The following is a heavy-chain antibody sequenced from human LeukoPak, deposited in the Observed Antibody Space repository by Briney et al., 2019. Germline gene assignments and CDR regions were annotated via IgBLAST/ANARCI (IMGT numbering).Heavy chain of an antibody. CDR1: GLTFSGSG. CDR2: IGRQGDSDAT. V-gene: IGHV3-73*01. CDR3: AGDYNFLTGLNY. J-gene: IGHJ4*02. Sequence: GGSLKLSCAASGLTFSGSGIHWVRQASGKGLEWLGRIGRQGDSDATRYAASLKGKFTISRVDSRNTAYLQMNSLKTEDTAVYYCAGDYNFLTGLNYWGQGTLVTVSS. D-gene: IGHD3-9*01.